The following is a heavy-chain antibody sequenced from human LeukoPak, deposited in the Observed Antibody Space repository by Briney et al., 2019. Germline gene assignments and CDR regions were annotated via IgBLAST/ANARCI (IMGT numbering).Heavy chain of an antibody. Sequence: SVKVSCKTSGCTFSGHAITWMRQAPGQGLEWMGGIIPIPGTANYAQKFQGRVTITADESTSTAYMELSSLRSEDTAVYYCARVKHPRAWELHPVHNWFDPWGQGTLVTVSS. CDR3: ARVKHPRAWELHPVHNWFDP. D-gene: IGHD1-26*01. V-gene: IGHV1-69*01. CDR2: IIPIPGTA. J-gene: IGHJ5*02. CDR1: GCTFSGHA.